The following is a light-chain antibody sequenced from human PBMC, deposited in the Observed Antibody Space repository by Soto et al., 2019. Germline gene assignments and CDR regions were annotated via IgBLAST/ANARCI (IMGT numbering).Light chain of an antibody. CDR2: GSS. CDR3: LQHNVFPRT. V-gene: IGKV1-17*01. J-gene: IGKJ1*01. Sequence: IQMTQSPSSLSASVGNRVTITCRASQAIRNDLAWYQQKPGRAPKRLIYGSSSLQSGVPSRFSGSGSGTEFTLTISSLQPEDFATYYCLQHNVFPRTFGQGTKVDIK. CDR1: QAIRND.